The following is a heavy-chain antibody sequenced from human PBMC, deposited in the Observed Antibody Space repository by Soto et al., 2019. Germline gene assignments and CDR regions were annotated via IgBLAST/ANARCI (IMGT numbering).Heavy chain of an antibody. Sequence: GGSLRLSCAASGFTFSSYDMHWVRQATGKGLEWVSAIGTAGDTYYPGSVKGRFTISRENAKNSLYLQMNSLRAEDTAVYYCARGKTPSSSWPRPFYYYGMDVWGQGTTVTVSS. J-gene: IGHJ6*02. CDR2: IGTAGDT. D-gene: IGHD6-13*01. CDR1: GFTFSSYD. CDR3: ARGKTPSSSWPRPFYYYGMDV. V-gene: IGHV3-13*01.